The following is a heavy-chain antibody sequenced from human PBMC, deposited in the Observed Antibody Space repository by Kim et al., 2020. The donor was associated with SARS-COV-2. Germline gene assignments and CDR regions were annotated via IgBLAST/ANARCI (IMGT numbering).Heavy chain of an antibody. CDR3: AKDIAAAGRDLFGY. J-gene: IGHJ4*02. V-gene: IGHV3-30*02. Sequence: ADSVKGRFTISRDNAKNALYLQMNILRAEDTAVYYCAKDIAAAGRDLFGYWGQGTLVTVSS. D-gene: IGHD6-13*01.